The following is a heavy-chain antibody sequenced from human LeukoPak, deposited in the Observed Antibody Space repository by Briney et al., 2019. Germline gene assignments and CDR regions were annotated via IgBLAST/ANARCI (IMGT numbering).Heavy chain of an antibody. CDR2: INHSGST. V-gene: IGHV4-34*01. CDR3: ARVARYCSSTSCNIGWFDP. CDR1: GGSFSGYY. Sequence: SETLSLTCAVYGGSFSGYYWSWIRQPPGKGLEWIGEINHSGSTNYNPSLKSRVTISVDTSKNQFSLKLSSVTAPDTAVYYCARVARYCSSTSCNIGWFDPWGQGTLVTVSS. D-gene: IGHD2-2*02. J-gene: IGHJ5*02.